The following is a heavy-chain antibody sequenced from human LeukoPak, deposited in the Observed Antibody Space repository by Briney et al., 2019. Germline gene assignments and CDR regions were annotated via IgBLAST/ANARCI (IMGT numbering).Heavy chain of an antibody. J-gene: IGHJ6*02. CDR1: GGSISGYY. CDR3: ARVEGYYYGMDV. CDR2: INHSGST. D-gene: IGHD1-1*01. V-gene: IGHV4-34*01. Sequence: SETLSLTCTVSGGSISGYYWSWIRQPPGKGLEWIGEINHSGSTNYNPSLKSRVTISVDTSKNQFSLKLSSVTAADTAVYYCARVEGYYYGMDVWGQGTTVTVSS.